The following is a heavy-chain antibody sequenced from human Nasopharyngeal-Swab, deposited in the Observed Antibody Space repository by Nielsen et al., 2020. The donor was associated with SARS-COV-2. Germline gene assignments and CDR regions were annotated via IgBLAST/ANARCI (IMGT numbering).Heavy chain of an antibody. V-gene: IGHV3-66*01. CDR2: IYGGDKT. J-gene: IGHJ4*02. CDR3: ARDGNILAQS. D-gene: IGHD2/OR15-2a*01. Sequence: GESLKLSCAVSGFDVHNNYMSWVRQAPGKGLECVTHIYGGDKTYYADSVKGRFSISRDNSKNTLYLQMNNLRVEDTAVYYCARDGNILAQSWGQGTVVTVSS. CDR1: GFDVHNNY.